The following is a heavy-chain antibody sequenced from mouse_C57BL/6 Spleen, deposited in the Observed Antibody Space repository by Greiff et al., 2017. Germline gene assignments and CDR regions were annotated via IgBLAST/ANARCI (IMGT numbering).Heavy chain of an antibody. CDR3: ARTGVYYDYDYYAMDY. V-gene: IGHV1-52*01. Sequence: QVQLQQPGAELVRPGSSVKLSCKASGYTFTSYWMHWVKQRPIQGLEWIGNIDPSDSETHYNQKFKDKATLTVDKSSSTAYMQLSSLTSEDSAVYYCARTGVYYDYDYYAMDYWGQGTSVTVSS. CDR2: IDPSDSET. CDR1: GYTFTSYW. D-gene: IGHD2-4*01. J-gene: IGHJ4*01.